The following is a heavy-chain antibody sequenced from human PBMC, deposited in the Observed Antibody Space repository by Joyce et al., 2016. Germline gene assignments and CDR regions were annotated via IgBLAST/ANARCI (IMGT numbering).Heavy chain of an antibody. CDR2: IYYSETT. CDR1: GGSISSGDYY. CDR3: ARDFYSGAPDF. Sequence: QVQLQESGPGLVKPSQTLSLTCTVSGGSISSGDYYWSWIRQHPGEGMEWSGYIYYSETTYYNRSIKSRLTISVDTSKNQFSLKLSSVTAADTAVYYCARDFYSGAPDFWGQGTLVTVSS. V-gene: IGHV4-30-4*01. J-gene: IGHJ4*02. D-gene: IGHD3-3*01.